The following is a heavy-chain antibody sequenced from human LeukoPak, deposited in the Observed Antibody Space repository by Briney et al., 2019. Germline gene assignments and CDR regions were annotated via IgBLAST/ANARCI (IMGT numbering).Heavy chain of an antibody. CDR3: ARYNYDSSGYYDY. CDR1: GGSFSGYY. Sequence: ETLSLTCAVYGGSFSGYYWSWIRQPPGKGLEWIGEINHSGSTNYNPSLKSRVTISVDTSKNQFSLKLSSVTAADTAVYYCARYNYDSSGYYDYWGQGTLVTVSS. J-gene: IGHJ4*02. V-gene: IGHV4-34*01. CDR2: INHSGST. D-gene: IGHD3-22*01.